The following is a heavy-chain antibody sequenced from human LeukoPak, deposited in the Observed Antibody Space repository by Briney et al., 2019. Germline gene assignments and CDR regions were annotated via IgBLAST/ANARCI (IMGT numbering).Heavy chain of an antibody. CDR1: GFTFSSCG. J-gene: IGHJ4*02. D-gene: IGHD1-14*01. V-gene: IGHV3-21*01. Sequence: GGSLRLSCAASGFTFSSCGFNWVRQAPGKGLEWVSSIGPTGTDRYYADSVRGRFTISRDNAKNSMYLQMDSLRDEDTAVYYCATETIGRYYDYWGQGTLLTVSS. CDR2: IGPTGTDR. CDR3: ATETIGRYYDY.